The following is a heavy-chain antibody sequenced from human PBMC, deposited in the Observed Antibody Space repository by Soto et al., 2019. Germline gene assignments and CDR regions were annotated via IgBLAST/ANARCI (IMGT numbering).Heavy chain of an antibody. D-gene: IGHD5-12*01. CDR2: INHSGST. CDR3: ARAPRWLQRYFDY. CDR1: GGSFSGYY. V-gene: IGHV4-34*01. J-gene: IGHJ4*02. Sequence: QVQLQQWGAGLLKPSETLSLTCAVYGGSFSGYYWSWIRQPPGKGLEWIGEINHSGSTNYNPSLKSRVTISVDTAKNHFSLKLSSVTAADTAVYYCARAPRWLQRYFDYWGQGTLVTVSS.